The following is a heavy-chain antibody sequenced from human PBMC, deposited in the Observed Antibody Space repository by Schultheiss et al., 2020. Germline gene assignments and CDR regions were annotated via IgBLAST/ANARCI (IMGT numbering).Heavy chain of an antibody. CDR3: ARDYGAQTNYHYYYGMDV. D-gene: IGHD4-17*01. J-gene: IGHJ6*02. V-gene: IGHV1-69*04. Sequence: SVKVSCKASGGTFSSYAISWVRQAPGQGLEWMGRIIPILDITNYAQKFQGRVTITADKSTTTAYMKLSSLRSEDTAVYYCARDYGAQTNYHYYYGMDVWGLGTTVTVSS. CDR1: GGTFSSYA. CDR2: IIPILDIT.